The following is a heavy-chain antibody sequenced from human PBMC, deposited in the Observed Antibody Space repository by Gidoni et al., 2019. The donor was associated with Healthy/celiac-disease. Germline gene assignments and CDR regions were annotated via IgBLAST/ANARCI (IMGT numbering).Heavy chain of an antibody. CDR2: ISGSGGST. J-gene: IGHJ6*02. Sequence: EVQLLESGGGLVQPGGSLRLSCAASGFTFSSYAMSWVRQAPGKGLEWVSAISGSGGSTYYADSVKGRFTISRDNSKNTLYLQMNSLRAEDTAVYYCAKEVVAATLDYYYGMDVWGQGTTVTVSS. CDR3: AKEVVAATLDYYYGMDV. CDR1: GFTFSSYA. V-gene: IGHV3-23*01. D-gene: IGHD2-15*01.